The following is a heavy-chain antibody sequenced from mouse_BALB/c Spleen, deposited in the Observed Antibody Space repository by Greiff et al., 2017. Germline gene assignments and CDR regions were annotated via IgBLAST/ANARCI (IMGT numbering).Heavy chain of an antibody. CDR2: ISSGGST. J-gene: IGHJ4*01. CDR1: GFTFSSYA. CDR3: ASHYYGSSYAMDY. Sequence: EVQGVESGGGLVKPGGSLKLSCAASGFTFSSYAMSWVRQTPEKRLEWVASISSGGSTYYPDSVKGRFTISRDNARNILYLQMSSLRSEDTAMYYCASHYYGSSYAMDYWGQGTSVTVSS. V-gene: IGHV5-6-5*01. D-gene: IGHD1-1*01.